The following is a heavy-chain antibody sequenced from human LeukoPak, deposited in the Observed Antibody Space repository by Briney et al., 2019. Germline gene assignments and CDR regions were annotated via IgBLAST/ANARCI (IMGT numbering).Heavy chain of an antibody. D-gene: IGHD2-2*03. J-gene: IGHJ6*03. CDR2: IKPSGRT. CDR1: GGSFNDYY. V-gene: IGHV4-34*01. CDR3: ARVDIVVVPAAHYYYYYMDV. Sequence: SETLSLTCAVYGGSFNDYYWIWIRQPPGKGLEWIGEIKPSGRTNYNPSLKSRVTISVDTSKNQFSLKLSSVTAADTAVYYCARVDIVVVPAAHYYYYYMDVWGKGTTVTVSS.